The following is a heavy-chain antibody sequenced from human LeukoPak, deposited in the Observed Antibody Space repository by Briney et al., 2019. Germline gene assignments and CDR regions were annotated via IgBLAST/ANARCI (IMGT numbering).Heavy chain of an antibody. CDR3: AKDVVVGATFYFDY. D-gene: IGHD1-26*01. CDR1: GFTFSSYA. Sequence: GGSLRLSCAASGFTFSSYAMSGVGQAPGKGLEWVSAISGSGGSTYYADSVKGRFTISRDNSKNTLYLQMNSLRAEDTAVYYCAKDVVVGATFYFDYWGQGTLVTVSS. CDR2: ISGSGGST. J-gene: IGHJ4*02. V-gene: IGHV3-23*01.